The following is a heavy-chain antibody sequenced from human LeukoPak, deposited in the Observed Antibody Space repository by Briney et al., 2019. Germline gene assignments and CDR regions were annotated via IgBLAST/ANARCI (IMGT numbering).Heavy chain of an antibody. CDR1: GYSFATFW. CDR3: ANITAVAHAFDI. V-gene: IGHV5-51*01. D-gene: IGHD4-23*01. Sequence: GESLKISCKGSGYSFATFWIGWVRQMPGKGLEWMGIIYPGDSETRYSPSFQGQVTFSADKSITTAYLQWSSLKASDSAMYYCANITAVAHAFDIWGQGTMVTVSS. CDR2: IYPGDSET. J-gene: IGHJ3*02.